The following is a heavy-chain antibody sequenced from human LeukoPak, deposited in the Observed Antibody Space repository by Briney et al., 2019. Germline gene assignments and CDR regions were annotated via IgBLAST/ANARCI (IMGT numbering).Heavy chain of an antibody. CDR3: VRHDGYYYYYMDV. V-gene: IGHV4-39*01. Sequence: PSESLSLTCTAGSISSSSYYWGWIRQTPGKGLEWIGSIYDSGSTYYNPSLKSRLTISVDRPKTQFSLKLTSMTAADTAVYYCVRHDGYYYYYMDVWGKGTTVTVSS. J-gene: IGHJ6*03. CDR1: GSISSSSYY. D-gene: IGHD4-17*01. CDR2: IYDSGST.